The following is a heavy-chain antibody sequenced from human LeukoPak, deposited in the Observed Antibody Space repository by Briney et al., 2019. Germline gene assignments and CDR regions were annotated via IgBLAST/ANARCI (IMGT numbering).Heavy chain of an antibody. CDR2: ISYDGSNK. V-gene: IGHV3-30-3*01. J-gene: IGHJ6*02. CDR3: ARESVTTSYYYYYYGMDV. D-gene: IGHD4-11*01. CDR1: GFTFSSHA. Sequence: PGGSLRLSCAASGFTFSSHAMHWVRQAPGKGLEWVAVISYDGSNKYYADSVKGRFTISRDNSKNTLYLQMNSLRAEDTAVYYCARESVTTSYYYYYYGMDVWGQGTTVTVSS.